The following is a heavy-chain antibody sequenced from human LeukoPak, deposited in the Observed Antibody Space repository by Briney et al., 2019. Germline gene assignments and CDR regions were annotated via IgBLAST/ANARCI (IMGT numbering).Heavy chain of an antibody. V-gene: IGHV3-30*18. D-gene: IGHD2-15*01. CDR1: GFTFNNYG. CDR3: AKSTLVAATTYYYYGMDV. J-gene: IGHJ6*02. Sequence: GKSLRLSCAASGFTFNNYGMHWVRQAPGKGLEWVAVISYDGRNIHYPDSVKGRFTISRDTSKDTLYLQMNSLRAEDTAVYYCAKSTLVAATTYYYYGMDVWGQGTTVTVSS. CDR2: ISYDGRNI.